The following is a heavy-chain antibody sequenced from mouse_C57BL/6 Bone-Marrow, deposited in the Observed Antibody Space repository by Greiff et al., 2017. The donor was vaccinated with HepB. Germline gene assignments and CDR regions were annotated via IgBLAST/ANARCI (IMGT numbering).Heavy chain of an antibody. D-gene: IGHD1-1*01. J-gene: IGHJ1*03. CDR3: ARHEEGRDYYGSSYGYFDV. Sequence: QVQLQQPGAELVKPGASVKLSCKASGYTFTEYTIHWVKQRSGQGLEWIGWFYPGSGSIKYNEKFKDKATLTADKSSSTVYMELSRLTSEDSAVYFCARHEEGRDYYGSSYGYFDVWGTGTTVTVSS. V-gene: IGHV1-62-2*01. CDR2: FYPGSGSI. CDR1: GYTFTEYT.